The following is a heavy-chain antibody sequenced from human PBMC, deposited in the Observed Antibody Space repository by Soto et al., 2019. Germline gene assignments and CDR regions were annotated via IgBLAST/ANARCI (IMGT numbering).Heavy chain of an antibody. D-gene: IGHD2-21*01. Sequence: PSETLSLTCTVSGGSISSSSYYWGWIRQPPGKGLEWIGSIYYSGSTYYNPSLKSRVTISVDTSKNQFSLKLSSVTAADTAVYYCARIGRDCGCWFDPWGQGTLVTVSS. CDR3: ARIGRDCGCWFDP. V-gene: IGHV4-39*01. CDR2: IYYSGST. J-gene: IGHJ5*02. CDR1: GGSISSSSYY.